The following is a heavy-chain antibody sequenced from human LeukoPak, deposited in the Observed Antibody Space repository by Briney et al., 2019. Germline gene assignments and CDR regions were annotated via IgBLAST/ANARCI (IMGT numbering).Heavy chain of an antibody. J-gene: IGHJ4*02. V-gene: IGHV4-59*08. D-gene: IGHD1-26*01. CDR1: GGSISSYY. Sequence: PSETLSLTCTVSGGSISSYYWSWIRQPPGKGLEWIGYIYYSGSINYNPSLKSRVTISVDTSKNQYSLKLRSVTAADTAVYYCARYSGSYSGFDYWGQGTLVTVSS. CDR2: IYYSGSI. CDR3: ARYSGSYSGFDY.